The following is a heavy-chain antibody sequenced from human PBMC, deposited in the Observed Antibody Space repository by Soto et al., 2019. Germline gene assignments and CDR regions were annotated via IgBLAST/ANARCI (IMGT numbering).Heavy chain of an antibody. J-gene: IGHJ5*02. V-gene: IGHV4-38-2*01. D-gene: IGHD3-10*01. CDR3: ASSQYYGSSVWFAP. CDR2: IYHSGST. Sequence: PSETLSLTCAVSGYSISSGYYWGWIRQPPGKGLEWIGSIYHSGSTYYNPSLKSRVTISVDTSKNQFSLKLSSVTAADTAVYYCASSQYYGSSVWFAPWGQGTLVTVSA. CDR1: GYSISSGYY.